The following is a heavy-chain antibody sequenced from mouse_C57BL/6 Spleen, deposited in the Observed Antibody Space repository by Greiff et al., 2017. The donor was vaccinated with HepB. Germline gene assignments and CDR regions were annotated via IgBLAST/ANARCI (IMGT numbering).Heavy chain of an antibody. Sequence: EVKLVESGGGLVKPGGSLKLSCAASGFTFSSYAMSWVRQTPEKRLEWVATISDGGSYTYYPDNVKGRFTISRDNAKNNLYLQMSHLKSEDTAMYYCAREDLDGYYVGFAYWGQGTLVTVSA. J-gene: IGHJ3*01. CDR3: AREDLDGYYVGFAY. CDR2: ISDGGSYT. V-gene: IGHV5-4*01. D-gene: IGHD2-3*01. CDR1: GFTFSSYA.